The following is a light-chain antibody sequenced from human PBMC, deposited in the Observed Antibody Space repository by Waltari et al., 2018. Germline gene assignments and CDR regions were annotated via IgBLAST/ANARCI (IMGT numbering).Light chain of an antibody. Sequence: QSVLTQPPSVSGAPGQRVTIACTGSGSNIGAGYDVHWYQQVPRAAPKLLSYGSSSRPLGVPDRFFGSTSGTSASLAIIGLQAEDEADYYCQSYDITLRVVFGGGTKLTVL. V-gene: IGLV1-40*01. CDR2: GSS. CDR3: QSYDITLRVV. J-gene: IGLJ3*02. CDR1: GSNIGAGYD.